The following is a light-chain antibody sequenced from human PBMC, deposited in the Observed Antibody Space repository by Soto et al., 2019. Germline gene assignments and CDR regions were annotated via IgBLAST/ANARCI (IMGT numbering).Light chain of an antibody. CDR2: EVN. CDR1: SSNVGSYKL. J-gene: IGLJ1*01. CDR3: CSSGGSPTYV. Sequence: QSGLTQPASVSGSPGQSITISCTGTSSNVGSYKLVSWYQQHPGKAPKLMIFEVNKRPSGVSNRFSGSKSGNTASLTISGLKVEDEADYYCCSSGGSPTYVFGTGTKVTVL. V-gene: IGLV2-23*02.